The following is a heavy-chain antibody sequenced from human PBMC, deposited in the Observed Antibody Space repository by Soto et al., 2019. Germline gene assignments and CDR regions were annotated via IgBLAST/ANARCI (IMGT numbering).Heavy chain of an antibody. V-gene: IGHV3-23*01. CDR1: GFTFSSYA. CDR2: ISGSGGST. J-gene: IGHJ4*02. D-gene: IGHD3-3*01. Sequence: GGSLRLSCAASGFTFSSYAMSWVRQAPGKGLEWVSAISGSGGSTYYADSVKGRFTISRDNSKNTLYLQMNSLRAEDTAVYYSAKVPPFLEWSRLDYWGQGTLVTVSS. CDR3: AKVPPFLEWSRLDY.